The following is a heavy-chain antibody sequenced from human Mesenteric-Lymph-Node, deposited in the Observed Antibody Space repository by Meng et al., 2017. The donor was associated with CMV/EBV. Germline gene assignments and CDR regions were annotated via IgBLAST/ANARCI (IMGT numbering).Heavy chain of an antibody. CDR3: ARSRGGYSGYADWFDP. J-gene: IGHJ5*02. CDR2: ISSSSDYI. CDR1: GFPFSCYN. D-gene: IGHD5-12*01. Sequence: SGFPFSCYNMNWVRQAPGKGLEWVSSISSSSDYIYYADSVKGRFTISRDNAKNSLYLQMNSLRAQDTAVYYCARSRGGYSGYADWFDPWGQGTLVTVSS. V-gene: IGHV3-21*01.